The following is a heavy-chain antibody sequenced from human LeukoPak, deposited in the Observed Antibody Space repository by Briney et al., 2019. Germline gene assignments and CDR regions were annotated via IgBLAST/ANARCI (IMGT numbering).Heavy chain of an antibody. CDR1: GFTFGSYG. CDR2: IRYDGNNK. J-gene: IGHJ4*02. D-gene: IGHD4-17*01. Sequence: GGSLSLSCPASGFTFGSYGVHWVRQAPAKGLEWVAFIRYDGNNKHYTDSVKGRFTISRDNSKNTLYLQMNSLRAEDTAVYYCAKDRYGDYLGFDYWGQGTLVTVSS. CDR3: AKDRYGDYLGFDY. V-gene: IGHV3-30*02.